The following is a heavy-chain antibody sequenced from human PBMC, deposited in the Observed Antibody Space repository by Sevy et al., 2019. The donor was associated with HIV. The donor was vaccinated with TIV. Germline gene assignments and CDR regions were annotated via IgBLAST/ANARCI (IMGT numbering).Heavy chain of an antibody. Sequence: GGSLRLSCAASVFTFSSYGMHWVRQGPGKGLEWVAVIWFDGSNTYYADSVKGRFTISRDIAKNTLHLQMNSLRAEDTAVYYCARDLEFYDSGDYGPAFMPDYWGQGTLVTVSS. CDR2: IWFDGSNT. D-gene: IGHD4-17*01. CDR3: ARDLEFYDSGDYGPAFMPDY. V-gene: IGHV3-33*01. CDR1: VFTFSSYG. J-gene: IGHJ4*02.